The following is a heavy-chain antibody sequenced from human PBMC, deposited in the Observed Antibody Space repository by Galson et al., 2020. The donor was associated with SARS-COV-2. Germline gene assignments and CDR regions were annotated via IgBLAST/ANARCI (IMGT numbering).Heavy chain of an antibody. J-gene: IGHJ5*02. CDR1: GYSFTSYW. CDR3: ARAYYYDSSGSSPNWFDP. V-gene: IGHV5-10-1*01. D-gene: IGHD3-22*01. CDR2: IDPSDSYT. Sequence: KIGESLKISCQGSGYSFTSYWISWVRQMPGQGLEWMGRIDPSDSYTNYSPSFQGHVTISADKSISTAYLQWSSLKASDTAMYYCARAYYYDSSGSSPNWFDPWGQGTLVTVSS.